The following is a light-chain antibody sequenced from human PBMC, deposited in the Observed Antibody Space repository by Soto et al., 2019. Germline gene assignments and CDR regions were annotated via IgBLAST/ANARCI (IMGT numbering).Light chain of an antibody. CDR1: SSDIGSYDH. Sequence: QSVLAQPASVSGSPGQSITSSCSGTSSDIGSYDHVAWYQQFPGKSPKLIIYAVSDRPSGVSDRFSGSKSGISASLTTSGLQTEDEADYYCISYNDRQSYLFGTGTKVTVL. CDR3: ISYNDRQSYL. V-gene: IGLV2-14*03. CDR2: AVS. J-gene: IGLJ1*01.